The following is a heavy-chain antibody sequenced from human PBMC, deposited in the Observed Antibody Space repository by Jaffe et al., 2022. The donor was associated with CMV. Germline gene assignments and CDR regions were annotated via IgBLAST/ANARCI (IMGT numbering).Heavy chain of an antibody. J-gene: IGHJ4*02. D-gene: IGHD6-19*01. CDR1: GFTVSSNY. Sequence: EVQLVESGGGLVQPGGSLRLSCAASGFTVSSNYMSWVRQAPGKGLEWVSVIYSGGSTYYADSVKGRFTISRDNSKNMVYLQMNNLRAEDTAVYYCARDTSSGWLLFDYWGQGTLVTVSS. V-gene: IGHV3-66*01. CDR3: ARDTSSGWLLFDY. CDR2: IYSGGST.